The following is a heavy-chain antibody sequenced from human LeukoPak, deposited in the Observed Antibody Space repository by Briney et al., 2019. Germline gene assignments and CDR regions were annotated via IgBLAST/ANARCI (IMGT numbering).Heavy chain of an antibody. J-gene: IGHJ3*02. V-gene: IGHV4-34*01. CDR3: ARGRWAAFDI. Sequence: SETLSLTYAVYGGSFSGYYCSWIRQPPGKWLEWIGEINHSGSTNYNPSLKSRVTISVDTSKNQFYLKLSSVTAADTAVYYCARGRWAAFDIWGQGTMVTVSS. CDR1: GGSFSGYY. D-gene: IGHD4-23*01. CDR2: INHSGST.